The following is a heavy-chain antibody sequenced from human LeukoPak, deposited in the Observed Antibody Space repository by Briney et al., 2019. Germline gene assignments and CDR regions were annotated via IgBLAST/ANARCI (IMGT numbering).Heavy chain of an antibody. Sequence: GASVKVSCKASGYTFTGYYMHWVRQAPGQGLEWMGWINPNSGGTNYAQKFQGRVTMTRDTSISTAYMELSRLRSDDTAVYYCARATPSRFLEGNWFDPWGQGTLVTVSS. CDR2: INPNSGGT. CDR1: GYTFTGYY. V-gene: IGHV1-2*02. CDR3: ARATPSRFLEGNWFDP. D-gene: IGHD3-3*01. J-gene: IGHJ5*02.